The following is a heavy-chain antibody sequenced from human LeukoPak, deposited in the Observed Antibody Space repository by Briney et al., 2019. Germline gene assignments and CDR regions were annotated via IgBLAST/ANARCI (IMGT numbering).Heavy chain of an antibody. J-gene: IGHJ3*02. CDR3: ASYVRAKSSPVSFLGAFDI. CDR2: INPNSGGT. Sequence: VASVKVSCKASGYTFTGYYMHWVRQAPGQGLEWMGWINPNSGGTNYAQKFQGWVTMTRDTSISTAYMELSRLRSDDTAVYYCASYVRAKSSPVSFLGAFDIWGQGTMVTVSS. CDR1: GYTFTGYY. V-gene: IGHV1-2*04. D-gene: IGHD2-15*01.